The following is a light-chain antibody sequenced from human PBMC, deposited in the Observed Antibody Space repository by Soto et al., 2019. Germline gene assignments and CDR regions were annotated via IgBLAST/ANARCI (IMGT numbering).Light chain of an antibody. CDR2: AAS. Sequence: DIQMTQSPSSLSASVGDRVTITCRASQSISSYLNWYQQKPGKATKLLIYAASSLQSGVPSRFSGSGSGTDFTLTISSLQHEDFAPYYCQQSYRTPPTFGPGTKVDLK. J-gene: IGKJ3*01. CDR1: QSISSY. CDR3: QQSYRTPPT. V-gene: IGKV1-39*01.